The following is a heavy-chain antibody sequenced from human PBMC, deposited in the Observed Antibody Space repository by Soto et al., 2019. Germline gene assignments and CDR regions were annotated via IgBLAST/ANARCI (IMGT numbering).Heavy chain of an antibody. CDR3: ARYYYGSGSYLSIDY. CDR1: GGSLSSGGYY. CDR2: IYYSGRT. J-gene: IGHJ4*02. D-gene: IGHD3-10*01. V-gene: IGHV4-31*03. Sequence: TLSLTCTVSGGSLSSGGYYWSWIRQHPGKGLEWIGYIYYSGRTYYNPSLKSRVTISVDTSKNQFSLKLSSVTAADTAVYYCARYYYGSGSYLSIDYWGQGALVTVSS.